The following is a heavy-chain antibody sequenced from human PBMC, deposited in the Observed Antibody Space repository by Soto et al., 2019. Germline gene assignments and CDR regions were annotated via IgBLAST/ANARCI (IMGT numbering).Heavy chain of an antibody. CDR3: ARRAETNGWNGFGADRYYFDF. J-gene: IGHJ4*02. D-gene: IGHD1-1*01. CDR2: MNPNAGNS. V-gene: IGHV1-8*01. Sequence: SVTVYCPGAGYSFTSYDSYWLRQATGQGLEWMGWMNPNAGNSGYAQKFQGRVTMTSDTSISTAHMELSSLRSEDTAVYYCARRAETNGWNGFGADRYYFDFWGQGTLVTVSS. CDR1: GYSFTSYD.